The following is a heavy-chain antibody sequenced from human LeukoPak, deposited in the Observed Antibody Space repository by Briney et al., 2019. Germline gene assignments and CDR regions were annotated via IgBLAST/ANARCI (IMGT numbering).Heavy chain of an antibody. D-gene: IGHD5-18*01. J-gene: IGHJ4*02. V-gene: IGHV3-30*02. CDR2: IRHDGTTQ. CDR1: GFSFNKFG. CDR3: AKHHSATWPFHDS. Sequence: PGGSLRLSCAASGFSFNKFGMHWVRQALGKGLEWVAFIRHDGTTQYYTDSVKGRFIISRDDSKNTVSLQMNSLRVDDTAFYYCAKHHSATWPFHDSWGQGTLVTVSS.